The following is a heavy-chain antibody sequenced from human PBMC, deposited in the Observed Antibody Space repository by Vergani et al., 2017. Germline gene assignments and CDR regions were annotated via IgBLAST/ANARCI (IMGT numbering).Heavy chain of an antibody. CDR1: GFSFNSYW. D-gene: IGHD3-9*01. J-gene: IGHJ5*02. Sequence: DVHLAESGGGFFQPGGSLRLSCSASGFSFNSYWTHWVRQVPGKGLLWVSRIKSDGSIIAYADSVKGRFTISRDNAQNTLYLQMNSLRVEDTGVYYCARARCIETCYMSNWLDAWGQGTLVTVSS. CDR2: IKSDGSII. CDR3: ARARCIETCYMSNWLDA. V-gene: IGHV3-74*03.